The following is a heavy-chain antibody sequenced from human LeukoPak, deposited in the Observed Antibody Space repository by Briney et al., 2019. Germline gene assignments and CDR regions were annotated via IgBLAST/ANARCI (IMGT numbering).Heavy chain of an antibody. J-gene: IGHJ6*02. D-gene: IGHD2-15*01. CDR1: GGSFSGYY. V-gene: IGHV4-34*01. CDR3: ASLLGYCSGGSCPITQYYGMDV. CDR2: IYYSGST. Sequence: SETLSLTCAVYGGSFSGYYWSWIRQPPGKGLEWIGSIYYSGSTYYNPSLKSRVTISVDTSKNQFSLKLSSVTAADTAVYYCASLLGYCSGGSCPITQYYGMDVWGQGTTVTVSS.